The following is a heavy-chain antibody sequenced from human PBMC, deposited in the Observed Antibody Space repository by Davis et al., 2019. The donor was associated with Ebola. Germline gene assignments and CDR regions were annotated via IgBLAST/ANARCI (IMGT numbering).Heavy chain of an antibody. Sequence: GESLKISCAASGFTFSSYSMNWVRQAPGKGLEWVSAISGSGGSTYYADSVKGRFTISRDNSKNTLYLQMNSLRPEDTAVYYCAKVAVDYWGQGTLVTVSS. CDR3: AKVAVDY. J-gene: IGHJ4*02. CDR1: GFTFSSYS. CDR2: ISGSGGST. V-gene: IGHV3-23*01.